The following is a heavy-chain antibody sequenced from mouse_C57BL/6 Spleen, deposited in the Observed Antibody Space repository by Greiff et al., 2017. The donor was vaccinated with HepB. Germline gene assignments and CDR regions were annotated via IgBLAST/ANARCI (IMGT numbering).Heavy chain of an antibody. CDR2: IDPSDSYT. J-gene: IGHJ1*03. Sequence: QVQLQQPGAELVMPGASVKLSCKASGYTFTSYWMHWVKQRPGQGLEWIGEIDPSDSYTNYNQKFKGKSTLTVDKSSSTAYMQLSSLTSEDSAVYYCARSYYYGSSYWHFDVWGTGTTVTVSS. CDR1: GYTFTSYW. CDR3: ARSYYYGSSYWHFDV. V-gene: IGHV1-69*01. D-gene: IGHD1-1*01.